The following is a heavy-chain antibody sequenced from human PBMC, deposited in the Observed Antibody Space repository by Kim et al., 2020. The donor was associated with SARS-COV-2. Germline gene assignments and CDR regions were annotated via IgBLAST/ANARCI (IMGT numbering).Heavy chain of an antibody. V-gene: IGHV1-24*01. J-gene: IGHJ6*02. CDR3: ATARPARGIVVVPAAMSMYYDMDV. CDR1: GYTLTELS. D-gene: IGHD2-2*01. CDR2: FDPEDGET. Sequence: ASVKVSCKVSGYTLTELSIHWVRQAPGKGLEWMGGFDPEDGETIYAQKFQGRVTMTEDTSTDTAYMELSSLRSEDTAVYYCATARPARGIVVVPAAMSMYYDMDVWGQETTVTVSS.